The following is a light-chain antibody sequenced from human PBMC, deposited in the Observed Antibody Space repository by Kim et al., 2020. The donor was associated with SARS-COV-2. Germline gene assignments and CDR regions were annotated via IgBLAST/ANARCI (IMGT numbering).Light chain of an antibody. CDR3: QQYGRSPWT. V-gene: IGKV3-20*01. Sequence: EIVLTQSPGTLSLSPGERATLSCRASQSVSSNYLAWYQQKPGRAPRLLIYGASSRATGIPDRFNGSGTGTDFTLTISTLEPEDFAVYYCQQYGRSPWTFGQGTKVDIK. CDR1: QSVSSNY. CDR2: GAS. J-gene: IGKJ1*01.